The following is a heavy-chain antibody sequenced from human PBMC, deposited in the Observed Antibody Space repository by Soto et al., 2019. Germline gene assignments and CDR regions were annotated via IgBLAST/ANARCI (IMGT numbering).Heavy chain of an antibody. D-gene: IGHD3-10*01. Sequence: PGGSLRLACAASGFTFSSYWMRWVRQAPGKGLVWVSRINSDGSSTSYADSVKGRFTISRDNAKNTLYLQMNSLRAEDTAVYYCARGSLPYYGSGSPSDYWGQGTLVTVSS. V-gene: IGHV3-74*01. J-gene: IGHJ4*02. CDR3: ARGSLPYYGSGSPSDY. CDR2: INSDGSST. CDR1: GFTFSSYW.